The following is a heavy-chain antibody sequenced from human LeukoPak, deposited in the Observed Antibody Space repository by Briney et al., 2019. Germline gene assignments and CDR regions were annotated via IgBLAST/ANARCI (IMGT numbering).Heavy chain of an antibody. J-gene: IGHJ6*02. Sequence: GGSLRLSCAASGFTFSSYEMNWVRQAPGKGLEWVSYISSSGSTIYYADSVKGRFTISRDNAKNSLYLQMNSLRAEDTAVYYCARGRYVYGMDVWGQGTTVTVSS. D-gene: IGHD1-14*01. CDR1: GFTFSSYE. CDR2: ISSSGSTI. V-gene: IGHV3-48*03. CDR3: ARGRYVYGMDV.